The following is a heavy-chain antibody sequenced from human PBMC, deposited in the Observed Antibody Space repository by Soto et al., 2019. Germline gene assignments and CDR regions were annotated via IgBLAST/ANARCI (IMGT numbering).Heavy chain of an antibody. J-gene: IGHJ5*02. CDR3: TRDQGGSYDSWFDP. D-gene: IGHD1-26*01. CDR2: ISSGSAFI. V-gene: IGHV3-21*01. CDR1: TFSMYS. Sequence: EAQVVESGGGLVKPGGSLRLSCNFTFSMYSMNWVRQAPGKGLEWVASISSGSAFIKYAVSVKGRFSISRDNAKNSVSLQINSLRAEDTAMYYCTRDQGGSYDSWFDPWGRGTLVTVSS.